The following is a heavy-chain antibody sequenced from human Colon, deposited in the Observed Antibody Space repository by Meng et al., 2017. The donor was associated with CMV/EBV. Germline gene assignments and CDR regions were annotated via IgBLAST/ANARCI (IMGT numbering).Heavy chain of an antibody. Sequence: LQLQEPGPGLVKPSETLSLTCIVSGGSISSSTYYWGWIRQTPGKGLEWIGNIYYSGYTYYNPSLKSRLTISVDTYKNQFSLKLTSVTAADTAVYYCATDYGDYYFDRWGQGTLVTVSS. D-gene: IGHD4-17*01. CDR1: GGSISSSTYY. CDR2: IYYSGYT. J-gene: IGHJ4*02. V-gene: IGHV4-39*07. CDR3: ATDYGDYYFDR.